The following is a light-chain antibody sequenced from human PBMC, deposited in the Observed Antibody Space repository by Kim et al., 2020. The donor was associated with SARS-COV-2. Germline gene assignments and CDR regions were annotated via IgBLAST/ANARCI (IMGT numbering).Light chain of an antibody. CDR3: QQYGSSPGT. V-gene: IGKV3-20*01. Sequence: SNTYLAWYQQKPGQAPRLLIYGASSRATGIPDRFSGSGSGTDFTLTINSLEPEDFAVYYCQQYGSSPGTFGQGTKVDIK. CDR2: GAS. J-gene: IGKJ1*01. CDR1: SNTY.